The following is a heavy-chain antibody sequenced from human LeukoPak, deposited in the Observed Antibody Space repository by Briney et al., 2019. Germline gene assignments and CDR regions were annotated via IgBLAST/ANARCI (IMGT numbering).Heavy chain of an antibody. D-gene: IGHD5-24*01. V-gene: IGHV4-59*01. CDR3: ARGDGYNYPDGFDI. Sequence: SETLSLTCTVSGGSISSYYWSWIRQPPGKGPEWIGYIYYSGSTNYNPSLKSRVTISVDTSKNQFSLKLSSVTAADTAVYYCARGDGYNYPDGFDIWGQGTMVTVSS. J-gene: IGHJ3*02. CDR2: IYYSGST. CDR1: GGSISSYY.